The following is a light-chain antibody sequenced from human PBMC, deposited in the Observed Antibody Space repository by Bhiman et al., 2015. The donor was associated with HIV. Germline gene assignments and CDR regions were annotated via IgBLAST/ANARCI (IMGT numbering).Light chain of an antibody. V-gene: IGLV2-14*03. CDR1: TSDVGGYNY. CDR2: DVS. CDR3: SSKTTSPTFHVL. J-gene: IGLJ2*01. Sequence: QSALTQPASVSGSPGQSITISFTGTTSDVGGYNYVSWYQQHPGKGPKLMIYDVSNRPSGVSNRFSGSKSGNTASLAISGLQAEDEADYYCSSKTTSPTFHVLFGGGTKLTVL.